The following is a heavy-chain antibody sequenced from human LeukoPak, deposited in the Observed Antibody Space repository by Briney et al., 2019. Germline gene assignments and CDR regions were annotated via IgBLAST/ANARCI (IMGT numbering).Heavy chain of an antibody. CDR2: IYTTGST. Sequence: PSETLSLTCTVSGDSISNYYWSWIRQPAGKGLEWIGHIYTTGSTNYNPSLKSRLTMSVDTSKNQFSLKLNSVTAADTAVYYCARDLGVVPAWGWFDPWGQGTLVTVSS. CDR1: GDSISNYY. D-gene: IGHD2-2*01. CDR3: ARDLGVVPAWGWFDP. J-gene: IGHJ5*02. V-gene: IGHV4-4*07.